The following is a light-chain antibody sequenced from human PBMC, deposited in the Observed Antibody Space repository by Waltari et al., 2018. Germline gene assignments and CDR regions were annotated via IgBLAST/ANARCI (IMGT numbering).Light chain of an antibody. V-gene: IGKV3-11*01. CDR3: QQRSSWPPGYS. CDR1: QSVSSS. Sequence: EIVLTQSPATLSLSPGERATLSCRASQSVSSSLAWYQQKPGQAPRLLIYDASNRATGIPARFSGSGSGTDFTLTISSLEPEDFEVYYCQQRSSWPPGYSFGQGTKLEIQ. CDR2: DAS. J-gene: IGKJ2*01.